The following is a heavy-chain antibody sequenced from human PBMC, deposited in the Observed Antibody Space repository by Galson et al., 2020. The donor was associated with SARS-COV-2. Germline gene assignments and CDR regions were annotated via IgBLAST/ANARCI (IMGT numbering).Heavy chain of an antibody. CDR3: ARGARNYYDSSGYYYAASYFQH. J-gene: IGHJ1*01. CDR2: INHSGST. D-gene: IGHD3-22*01. Sequence: QWYHAESQASETLSLTCAVYGGSFSGYYWSWIRQPPGKGLEWIGEINHSGSTNYNPSLKSRVTISVDTSKNQFSLKLSSVTAADTAVYYCARGARNYYDSSGYYYAASYFQHWGQGTLVTVSS. V-gene: IGHV4-34*01. CDR1: GGSFSGYY.